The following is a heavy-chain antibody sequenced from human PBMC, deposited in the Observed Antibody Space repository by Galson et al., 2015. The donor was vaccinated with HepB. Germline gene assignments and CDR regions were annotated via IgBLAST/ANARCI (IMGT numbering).Heavy chain of an antibody. Sequence: SETRSLTCTVSGGSISSYYWSWIRQPPGKGLEWIGYIYYSGSTNYNPSLKSRVTISVDTSKNQFSLKLSSVTAADTAVYYCARDRLPNWNSGIPRDRYWYFDLWGRGTLVTVSS. CDR3: ARDRLPNWNSGIPRDRYWYFDL. CDR2: IYYSGST. J-gene: IGHJ2*01. CDR1: GGSISSYY. D-gene: IGHD1-7*01. V-gene: IGHV4-59*01.